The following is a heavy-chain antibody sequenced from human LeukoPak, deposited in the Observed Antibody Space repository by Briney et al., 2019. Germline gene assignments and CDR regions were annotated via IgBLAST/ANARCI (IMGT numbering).Heavy chain of an antibody. CDR2: IYWDNDN. J-gene: IGHJ4*02. Sequence: SGPTLVKPTQPLTLTCTFSGFSLTTSGVGVGWVRQPPGKALEWLAVIYWDNDNRYSPSLKSRLTITKDTSKNQVVLTLANIDPVDTATYHGAHRRYGSGSCDFGDFDYGGQGTLVSVPS. CDR1: GFSLTTSGVG. D-gene: IGHD2-15*01. CDR3: AHRRYGSGSCDFGDFDY. V-gene: IGHV2-5*02.